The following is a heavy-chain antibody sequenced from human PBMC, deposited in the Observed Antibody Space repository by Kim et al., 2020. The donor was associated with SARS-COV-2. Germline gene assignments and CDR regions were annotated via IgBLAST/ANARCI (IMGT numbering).Heavy chain of an antibody. D-gene: IGHD3-16*01. J-gene: IGHJ4*02. V-gene: IGHV4-39*01. CDR1: GGSISSSTYY. CDR2: IYYSEKT. Sequence: SETLSLTCTVSGGSISSSTYYWGWIRQPPGKGLEWIGTIYYSEKTYYNPSLKSRVTASVDTSKNQFSLNLGSVTAADTAVYYCARRGLVMDVFDYWVQGT. CDR3: ARRGLVMDVFDY.